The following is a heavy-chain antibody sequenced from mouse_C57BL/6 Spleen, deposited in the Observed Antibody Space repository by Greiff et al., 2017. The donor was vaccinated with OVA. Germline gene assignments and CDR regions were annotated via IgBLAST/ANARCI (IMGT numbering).Heavy chain of an antibody. CDR3: ARRWPTVVDY. D-gene: IGHD1-1*01. V-gene: IGHV5-17*01. CDR2: ISSGSSTI. Sequence: EVKLMESGGGLVKPGGSLKLSCAASGFTFSDYGMHWVRQAPETGLEWVAYISSGSSTIYYADTVKGRYTISRDNAKNTLFLQMTSLRSEDTAMYYCARRWPTVVDYWGQGTTLTVSS. CDR1: GFTFSDYG. J-gene: IGHJ2*01.